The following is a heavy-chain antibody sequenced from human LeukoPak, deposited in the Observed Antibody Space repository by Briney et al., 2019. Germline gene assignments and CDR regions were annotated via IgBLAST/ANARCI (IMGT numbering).Heavy chain of an antibody. Sequence: SETLSLTCTVAAGSISSSSYDWDWTRHPPGKGLEYLASIYYSGSTYYRPSLKGRVTISVATSKNQFYLKLSSVTAADTDVYYGARRGHSSSWPEYNWFDPWGQGTLVTVSS. CDR2: IYYSGST. CDR3: ARRGHSSSWPEYNWFDP. CDR1: AGSISSSSYD. D-gene: IGHD6-13*01. J-gene: IGHJ5*02. V-gene: IGHV4-39*01.